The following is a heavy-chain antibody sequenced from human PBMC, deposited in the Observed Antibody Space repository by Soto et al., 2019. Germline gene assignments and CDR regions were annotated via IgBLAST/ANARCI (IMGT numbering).Heavy chain of an antibody. CDR2: INHSGIT. D-gene: IGHD3-22*01. CDR1: GGSFSDYY. V-gene: IGHV4-34*01. J-gene: IGHJ4*02. CDR3: ARFPFDSNDWTNPRYFDI. Sequence: QVQIQQRGAGLLKPAETLSLTCAVYGGSFSDYYWSWIRQPPGKGLEWIGEINHSGITNYSPSLKSRVTMSVDTSKNQFSLKLTSVTAADTALYYCARFPFDSNDWTNPRYFDIWGQGTLVTVSS.